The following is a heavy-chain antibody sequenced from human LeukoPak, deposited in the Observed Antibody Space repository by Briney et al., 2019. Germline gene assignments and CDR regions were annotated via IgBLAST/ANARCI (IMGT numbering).Heavy chain of an antibody. D-gene: IGHD6-19*01. J-gene: IGHJ4*02. Sequence: GGSLRLPCAASGFTFSSYAMSWVRQAPGKGLEWVSAISGSGGSTYYADSVKGRFTISRDNSKNTLYLQMNSLRAEDTAVYYCASRKISGSSGWLEETWGQGTLVTVSS. CDR3: ASRKISGSSGWLEET. V-gene: IGHV3-23*01. CDR2: ISGSGGST. CDR1: GFTFSSYA.